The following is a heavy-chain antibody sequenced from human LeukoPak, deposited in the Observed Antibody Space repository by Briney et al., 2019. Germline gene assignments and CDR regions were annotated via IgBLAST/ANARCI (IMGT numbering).Heavy chain of an antibody. J-gene: IGHJ4*02. D-gene: IGHD6-13*01. V-gene: IGHV3-30*18. CDR1: GFTFSSYG. CDR2: ISYDGSNK. CDR3: AKEIAAAGPDY. Sequence: GGSLRLSCAASGFTFSSYGMHWVRQAPGKGLEWVAVISYDGSNKYYADSVKGRFTIPRDNSKNTLYLQMNSLRAEDTAVYYCAKEIAAAGPDYWGQGTLVTVSS.